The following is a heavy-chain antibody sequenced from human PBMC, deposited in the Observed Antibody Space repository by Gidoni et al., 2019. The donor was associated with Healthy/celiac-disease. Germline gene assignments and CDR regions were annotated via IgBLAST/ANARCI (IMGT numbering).Heavy chain of an antibody. CDR2: ISWNSVSI. CDR3: AKDISRGWYYFDY. J-gene: IGHJ4*02. V-gene: IGHV3-9*01. Sequence: EVQLVESVGGLVQPGRARRRSCAAPGFTFDDYAMQWVRQAPGKGLELFSGISWNSVSIGYADSVKRRFTISSDNAKNSLYLQMNSLRAEDTALYYCAKDISRGWYYFDYWGQGTLVTVSS. CDR1: GFTFDDYA. D-gene: IGHD6-19*01.